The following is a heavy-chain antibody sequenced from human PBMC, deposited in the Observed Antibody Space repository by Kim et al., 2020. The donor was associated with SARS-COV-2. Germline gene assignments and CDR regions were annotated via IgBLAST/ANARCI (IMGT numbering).Heavy chain of an antibody. J-gene: IGHJ4*02. CDR3: ASEVAGSAFDY. D-gene: IGHD6-19*01. CDR1: GFTFGDYA. CDR2: ISWNSGSI. Sequence: GGSLRLSCAASGFTFGDYAMHWVRQAPGKGLEWVSGISWNSGSIGYADSVKGRFTISRDNAKNSLYLQMNSLRAEDTALYYCASEVAGSAFDYWGQGTLVTVSS. V-gene: IGHV3-9*01.